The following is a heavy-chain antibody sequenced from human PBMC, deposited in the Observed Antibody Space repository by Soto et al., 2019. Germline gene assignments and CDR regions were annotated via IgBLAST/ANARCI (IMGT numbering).Heavy chain of an antibody. Sequence: GGSLRLSCAASGYTFSSDWMIWVRQAPGKGLEWVANIKVDGSVKNYVDSVKGRFTISRDNARDSLRLQMNSLTAEDTAVYYCVRDGVMGSYWGQGTLVTVSS. CDR2: IKVDGSVK. V-gene: IGHV3-7*03. CDR1: GYTFSSDW. D-gene: IGHD2-21*01. J-gene: IGHJ4*02. CDR3: VRDGVMGSY.